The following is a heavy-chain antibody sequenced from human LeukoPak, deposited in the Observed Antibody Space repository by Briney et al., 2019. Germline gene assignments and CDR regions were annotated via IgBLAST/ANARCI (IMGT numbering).Heavy chain of an antibody. CDR2: IYSAGST. Sequence: GGSLRLSCTVSGFTVSSNSMSWVRQAPGKGLEWVSFIYSAGSTHYSDSVKGRFTISIDNSNNTLYLQMNSLRAEDTAVYYCARRAGAYTHPYDYWGQGTLVTVSS. CDR3: ARRAGAYTHPYDY. V-gene: IGHV3-53*01. CDR1: GFTVSSNS. D-gene: IGHD3-16*01. J-gene: IGHJ4*02.